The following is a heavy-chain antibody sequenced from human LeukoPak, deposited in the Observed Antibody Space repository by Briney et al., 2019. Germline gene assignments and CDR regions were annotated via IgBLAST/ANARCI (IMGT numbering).Heavy chain of an antibody. CDR3: AKRANYGDNPWGYYYYYGMDV. J-gene: IGHJ6*02. CDR1: GFTFTNYA. D-gene: IGHD4-17*01. V-gene: IGHV3-23*01. CDR2: ISGSGGST. Sequence: PGGSLRLSCAASGFTFTNYALSWVRQAPGKGLEWVSAISGSGGSTYYADSVKGRFTISRDNSKNTLYLQMNSLRAEDTAVYYCAKRANYGDNPWGYYYYYGMDVWGQGTTVTVSS.